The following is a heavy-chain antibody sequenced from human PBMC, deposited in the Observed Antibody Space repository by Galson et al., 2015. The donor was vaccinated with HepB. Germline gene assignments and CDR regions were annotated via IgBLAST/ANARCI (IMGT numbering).Heavy chain of an antibody. J-gene: IGHJ4*02. CDR2: IGSSGSTI. CDR3: ARVSHYYDSSYHYHFDN. CDR1: GFTFSDYY. Sequence: SLRLSCAASGFTFSDYYMSWIRQAPGKGLEWVAYIGSSGSTIYYADSVKGRFTISTDNAKNSLYLQMKSLRAEDTAMYYCARVSHYYDSSYHYHFDNWGQGTLVSIPS. D-gene: IGHD3-22*01. V-gene: IGHV3-11*01.